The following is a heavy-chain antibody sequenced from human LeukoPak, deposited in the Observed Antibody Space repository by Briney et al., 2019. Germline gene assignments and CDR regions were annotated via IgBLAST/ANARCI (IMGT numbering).Heavy chain of an antibody. J-gene: IGHJ4*02. D-gene: IGHD1-14*01. CDR2: IYYSGST. CDR3: AGVETVLTPSLDF. CDR1: GGSISSYY. Sequence: SETLSLTCTVSGGSISSYYWSWIRQPPGKGLEWIGYIYYSGSTNYNPSLKSRVTISVDTSKNQFSLKLSSVTAADTAVYYCAGVETVLTPSLDFWGQGTLVTVSS. V-gene: IGHV4-59*01.